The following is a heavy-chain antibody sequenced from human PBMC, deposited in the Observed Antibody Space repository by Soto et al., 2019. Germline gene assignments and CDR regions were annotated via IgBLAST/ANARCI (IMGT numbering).Heavy chain of an antibody. J-gene: IGHJ4*02. D-gene: IGHD6-13*01. CDR2: IWYDGSNK. Sequence: GGSLRLSCAASGFTFSSYGMHWVRQAPGKGLEWVAVIWYDGSNKYYADSVKGRFTISRDNSKNTLYLQMNSLRAEDTAVYYCARANFPMDDSSSSYFDYWGQGTLVTVSS. CDR1: GFTFSSYG. V-gene: IGHV3-33*01. CDR3: ARANFPMDDSSSSYFDY.